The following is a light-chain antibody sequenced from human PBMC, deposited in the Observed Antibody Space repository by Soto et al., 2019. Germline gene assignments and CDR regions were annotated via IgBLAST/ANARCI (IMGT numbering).Light chain of an antibody. V-gene: IGLV2-14*01. J-gene: IGLJ1*01. Sequence: QSALTQPASVSRSPGQSITISCTGTSSDVRGYNYVSWYQQHPGKAPKLMIYEVTNRPSGVSNRFSGSTSGNTASLTISSLQADDEADYYCSSYTSSNTLYVFGTGTKVTVL. CDR3: SSYTSSNTLYV. CDR1: SSDVRGYNY. CDR2: EVT.